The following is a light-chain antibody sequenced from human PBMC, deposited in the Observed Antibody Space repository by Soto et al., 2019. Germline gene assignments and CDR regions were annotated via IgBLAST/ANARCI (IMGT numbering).Light chain of an antibody. CDR2: RNN. V-gene: IGLV1-47*01. J-gene: IGLJ1*01. CDR3: APWDDSLSGYV. CDR1: SSSIGSNY. Sequence: SSSSIGSNYVYWYQQLPGTAHKLLIYRNNQRPSGVPDRFSGSKSGTSASLAISGLRSDDEADYYCAPWDDSLSGYVLGTGTKVTVL.